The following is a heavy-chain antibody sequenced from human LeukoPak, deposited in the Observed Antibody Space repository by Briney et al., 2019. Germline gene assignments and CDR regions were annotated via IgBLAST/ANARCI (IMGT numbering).Heavy chain of an antibody. D-gene: IGHD5-12*01. V-gene: IGHV6-1*01. Sequence: SRTLSLTCAISGDSVSSNSVAWNWVRQSPSRGLEWLGRTYYRSKWYYDYAVSVKSRMTINPDTSKNQLSLQLNSVTPEDTAVYYCARGATAHFDYWGQGTLVTVSS. J-gene: IGHJ4*02. CDR3: ARGATAHFDY. CDR1: GDSVSSNSVA. CDR2: TYYRSKWYY.